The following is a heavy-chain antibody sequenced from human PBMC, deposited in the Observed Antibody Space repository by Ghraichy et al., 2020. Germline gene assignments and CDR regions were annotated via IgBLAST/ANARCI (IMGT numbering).Heavy chain of an antibody. CDR2: IYSGGDT. D-gene: IGHD4-23*01. CDR1: GFSVTYNY. Sequence: GGSLRLSCAASGFSVTYNYMNWVRQAPGKGLEWVSLIYSGGDTYYADSVKGRFTISRDNSKNTLYLQMTGLSAEHTAVYYCARGGNSPFDSWGQGTLVTVSS. V-gene: IGHV3-53*01. J-gene: IGHJ4*02. CDR3: ARGGNSPFDS.